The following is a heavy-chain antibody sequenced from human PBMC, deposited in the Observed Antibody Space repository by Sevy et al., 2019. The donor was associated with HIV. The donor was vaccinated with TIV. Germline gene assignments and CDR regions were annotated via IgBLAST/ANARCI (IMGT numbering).Heavy chain of an antibody. Sequence: GGSLRLSCAASGFASGFTFSSFAMSWVRQLPGKGLEWVSTINGRGGGTYYEDSVKGRFTLSRDNSNNALFLQMDSLTTEETALYYCARPAPGIAPSSAAFFDSWGHGTLVTVSS. CDR2: INGRGGGT. J-gene: IGHJ4*01. CDR3: ARPAPGIAPSSAAFFDS. D-gene: IGHD6-13*01. CDR1: GFTFSSFA. V-gene: IGHV3-23*01.